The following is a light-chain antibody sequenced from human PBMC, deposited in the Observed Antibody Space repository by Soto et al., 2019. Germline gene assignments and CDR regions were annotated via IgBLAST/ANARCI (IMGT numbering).Light chain of an antibody. CDR3: CSYAGSYTYV. V-gene: IGLV2-11*01. J-gene: IGLJ1*01. CDR1: SSDVGGHKY. CDR2: DVT. Sequence: QSALTQPRSVSGSPGQSVTISCTGTSSDVGGHKYVSWYQQHPGKAPRLMIFDVTERPSGVPDRFSASKSGNTASLTISGLQAEDEAEYYCCSYAGSYTYVFGTGTKLTVL.